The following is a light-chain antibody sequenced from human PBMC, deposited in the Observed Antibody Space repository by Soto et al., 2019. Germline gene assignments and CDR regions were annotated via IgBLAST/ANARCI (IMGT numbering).Light chain of an antibody. CDR3: QQYNNWPPWP. CDR1: QSVSNN. J-gene: IGKJ1*01. V-gene: IGKV3-15*01. CDR2: DAS. Sequence: ILRTQSPATLSVSPGERATLSCRASQSVSNNLAWYQQKPGQAPRLLIYDASTRATGIPARFSGSGSGTEFTLTSSGLESEYFSVYYFQQYNNWPPWPFGQGTKVEIK.